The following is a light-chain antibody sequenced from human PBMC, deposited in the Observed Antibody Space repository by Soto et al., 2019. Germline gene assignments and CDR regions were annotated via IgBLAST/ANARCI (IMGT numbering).Light chain of an antibody. CDR1: QSVKTY. V-gene: IGKV3-15*01. CDR2: GAS. CDR3: QHDNRRRT. Sequence: EIVMTQSPATLSVSPGEGATLSYRASQSVKTYLAWYQQKPGPAPRLLIYGASTRATSIPARFSDSGSGTEFSRTICGQQSEDFAVYYCQHDNRRRTFGQGTKVEIK. J-gene: IGKJ1*01.